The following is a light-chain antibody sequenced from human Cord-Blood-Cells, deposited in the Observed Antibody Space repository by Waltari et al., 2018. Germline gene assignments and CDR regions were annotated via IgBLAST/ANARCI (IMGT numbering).Light chain of an antibody. V-gene: IGLV2-14*01. J-gene: IGLJ1*01. CDR2: DVS. Sequence: HSALTHPAPVSGSPGQSITISCAGTSSYVGGCQYVSWYQQPPGPAPKLMIYDVSKRPSGVSNRFSGSKSGNTASLTISGLQAEDEANYYCSSYTSSSTFVFGTGTKVTVL. CDR3: SSYTSSSTFV. CDR1: SSYVGGCQY.